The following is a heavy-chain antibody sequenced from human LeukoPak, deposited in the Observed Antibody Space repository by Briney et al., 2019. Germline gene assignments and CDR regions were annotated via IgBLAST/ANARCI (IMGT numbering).Heavy chain of an antibody. J-gene: IGHJ4*02. CDR2: IYPGDSDT. V-gene: IGHV5-51*01. CDR1: GYSFTSYW. Sequence: NHGESLKISCKGSGYSFTSYWIGWVRQMPGKGLEWMGIIYPGDSDTRYSPSFQGQVTISADKSISTAYLQWSSLKASDTATYYCARLGEDYDSSGSYFDYWGQGTLVTVSS. D-gene: IGHD3-22*01. CDR3: ARLGEDYDSSGSYFDY.